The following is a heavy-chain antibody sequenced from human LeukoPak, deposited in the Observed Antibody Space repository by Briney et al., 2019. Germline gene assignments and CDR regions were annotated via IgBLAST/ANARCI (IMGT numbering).Heavy chain of an antibody. D-gene: IGHD3-3*01. CDR2: MNPNSGNT. CDR1: GGTFSSYA. CDR3: ARGRNWSGYYTFHY. Sequence: GASVKVSCKASGGTFSSYAISWVRQAPGQGLEWMGWMNPNSGNTGYAQKFQGRVTMTRNTSISTAYMELSSLRSEDTAVYYCARGRNWSGYYTFHYWGQGTLVTVSS. J-gene: IGHJ4*02. V-gene: IGHV1-8*02.